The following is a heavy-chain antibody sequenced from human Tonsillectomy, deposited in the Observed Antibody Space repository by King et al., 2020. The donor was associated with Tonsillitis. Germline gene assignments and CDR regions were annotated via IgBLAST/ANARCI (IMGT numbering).Heavy chain of an antibody. Sequence: VQLVESGAEVKKPGASVKVSCKTSGYTFTGYYLHWVRQAPGQGLECMGWINPNRGGTNYAQKFQGRVTMTRDTSISTAYMELGRLRSDDRAVYYCARGYCSRTDCYAYFDYWGHGTLVTVSS. V-gene: IGHV1-2*02. CDR3: ARGYCSRTDCYAYFDY. D-gene: IGHD2-2*01. CDR2: INPNRGGT. J-gene: IGHJ4*01. CDR1: GYTFTGYY.